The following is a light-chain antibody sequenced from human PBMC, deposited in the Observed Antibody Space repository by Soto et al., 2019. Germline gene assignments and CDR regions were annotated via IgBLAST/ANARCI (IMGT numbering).Light chain of an antibody. J-gene: IGLJ1*01. CDR1: SSNIENNY. CDR2: ENN. CDR3: ATWDSSLSGGV. V-gene: IGLV1-51*02. Sequence: QSVLTQPPSVSAAPGQKVTISCSGSSSNIENNYVSWYRQPPGTAPKLLIYENNKRPSGIPDRFSGSKSGTSATLGITGLETGDEADYYCATWDSSLSGGVFGTGTKVTVL.